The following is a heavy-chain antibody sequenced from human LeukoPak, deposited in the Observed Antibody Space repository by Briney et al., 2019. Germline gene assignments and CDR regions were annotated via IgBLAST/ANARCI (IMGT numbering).Heavy chain of an antibody. D-gene: IGHD6-19*01. CDR2: ISGSGGST. V-gene: IGHV3-23*01. J-gene: IGHJ4*02. CDR1: GFTFSSYA. Sequence: PGRSLRLSCAASGFTFSSYAMSWVRQAPGKGLEWVSAISGSGGSTYYADSVKGRLTISRDNSKNTLYLQMNSLRAEDTAVYYCAKVAYSSGWYGGFDYWGQGTLVTVSS. CDR3: AKVAYSSGWYGGFDY.